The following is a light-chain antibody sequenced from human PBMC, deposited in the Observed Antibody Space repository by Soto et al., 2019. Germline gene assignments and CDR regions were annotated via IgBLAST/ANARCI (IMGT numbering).Light chain of an antibody. J-gene: IGLJ2*01. CDR2: EVS. CDR3: SSFTSRTTVL. Sequence: QSVLTQPASVSGSPGQSITIPCTGTSNDVGGYNYVSWYQQHPGKAPKLMMYEVSNRPSGVSDRFSGSKSGNTASLIISGLLAEDEADYYCSSFTSRTTVLFGGGTKLTVL. V-gene: IGLV2-14*01. CDR1: SNDVGGYNY.